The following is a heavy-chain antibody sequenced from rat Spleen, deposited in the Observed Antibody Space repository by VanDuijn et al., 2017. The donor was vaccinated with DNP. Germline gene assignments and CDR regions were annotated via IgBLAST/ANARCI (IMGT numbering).Heavy chain of an antibody. J-gene: IGHJ2*01. D-gene: IGHD1-3*01. Sequence: EVQLVESGGGLVQPGRSMRLSCAGSGFTFSSFPMAWVRQAPTKGLEWVATISTSGVGTYYRESVKGRFTISRDNAKNILSLQMNSLGSEDTATYYCARTPPDYGFDSWGQGVMVTVSS. CDR2: ISTSGVGT. V-gene: IGHV5-46*01. CDR1: GFTFSSFP. CDR3: ARTPPDYGFDS.